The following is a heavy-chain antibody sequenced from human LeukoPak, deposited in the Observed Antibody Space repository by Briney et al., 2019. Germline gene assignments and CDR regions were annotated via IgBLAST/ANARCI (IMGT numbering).Heavy chain of an antibody. V-gene: IGHV4-38-2*02. CDR1: GYSISSGYY. CDR3: AKDGRYFGWLLSTGRGWFDP. D-gene: IGHD3-9*01. Sequence: PSETLSLTCAVSGYSISSGYYWGWIRQPPGKGLEWIGSIYHSGSTYYNPSLKSRVTISVDTSKNQFSLKLSSVTAADTAVYYCAKDGRYFGWLLSTGRGWFDPWGQGTLVTVSS. CDR2: IYHSGST. J-gene: IGHJ5*02.